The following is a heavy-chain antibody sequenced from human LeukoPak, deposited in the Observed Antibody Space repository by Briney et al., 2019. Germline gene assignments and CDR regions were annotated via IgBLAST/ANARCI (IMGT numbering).Heavy chain of an antibody. V-gene: IGHV1-2*02. CDR1: GYTFTGYY. J-gene: IGHJ4*02. CDR2: INPNSGGT. Sequence: ASVKVSCKASGYTFTGYYIHWVRQAPGQGLEWMGWINPNSGGTNYAQKFQGRVTMTRDTSISTAYMELNSLRSDDTAMYYCARGPPGILRFLEWNFPLDYWGQGALVTVSS. CDR3: ARGPPGILRFLEWNFPLDY. D-gene: IGHD3-3*01.